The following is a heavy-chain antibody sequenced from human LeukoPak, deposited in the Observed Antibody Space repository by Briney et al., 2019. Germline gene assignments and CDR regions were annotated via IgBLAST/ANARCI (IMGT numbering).Heavy chain of an antibody. CDR2: IYSGGST. J-gene: IGHJ4*02. CDR3: ARDFSGYCSGGSCYFGY. D-gene: IGHD2-15*01. CDR1: GFTVSSNY. Sequence: GGSLRLSCAASGFTVSSNYMSWVRQAPGKGLEWVSTIYSGGSTFYADSVKDRFTISRDNSKNTLYLQMNSLRAEDTAVYYCARDFSGYCSGGSCYFGYWDQGALVTVSS. V-gene: IGHV3-66*01.